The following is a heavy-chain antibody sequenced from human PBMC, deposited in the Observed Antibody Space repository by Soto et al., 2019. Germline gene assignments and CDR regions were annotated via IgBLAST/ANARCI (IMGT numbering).Heavy chain of an antibody. CDR3: ARGLAKSAAASSGYGYYYYGMDV. Sequence: QVQLVQSGAEVKKPGSSVKVSCKASGGTFSSYAISWVRQAPGQGLEWMGGIIPIFGTANYAQKFQGRVXITAAASTSTXXMXLXXLRSEDTAVYYCARGLAKSAAASSGYGYYYYGMDVWGQGTTVTVSS. J-gene: IGHJ6*02. CDR1: GGTFSSYA. CDR2: IIPIFGTA. V-gene: IGHV1-69*12. D-gene: IGHD3-22*01.